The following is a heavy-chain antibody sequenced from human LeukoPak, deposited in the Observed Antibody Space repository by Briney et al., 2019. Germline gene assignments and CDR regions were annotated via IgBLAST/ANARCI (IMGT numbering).Heavy chain of an antibody. CDR1: GFTFSSYS. CDR2: ISSSSSYI. Sequence: GGSLRLSCAASGFTFSSYSMNWVRQAPGKGLEWVSSISSSSSYIYYADSVKGRFTISRDNAKNSLYLQMNSVRAEDTAVYYCARGAVADYYFDYWGQGTLVTVSS. D-gene: IGHD6-19*01. J-gene: IGHJ4*02. V-gene: IGHV3-21*01. CDR3: ARGAVADYYFDY.